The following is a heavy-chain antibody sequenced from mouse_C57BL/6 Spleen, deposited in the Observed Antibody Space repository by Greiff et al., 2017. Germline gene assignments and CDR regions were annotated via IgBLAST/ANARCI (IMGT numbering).Heavy chain of an antibody. J-gene: IGHJ1*03. Sequence: VQLQQPGAELVRPGSSVKLSCKASGYTFTSYWMHWVKQRPIQGLEWIGNIDPSDSETHYNQKFKDKATLTVDKSSSTAYMQLSSLTSEDSAVYYCARWGLRYWYFDVWGTGTTVTVSS. V-gene: IGHV1-52*01. D-gene: IGHD2-4*01. CDR2: IDPSDSET. CDR1: GYTFTSYW. CDR3: ARWGLRYWYFDV.